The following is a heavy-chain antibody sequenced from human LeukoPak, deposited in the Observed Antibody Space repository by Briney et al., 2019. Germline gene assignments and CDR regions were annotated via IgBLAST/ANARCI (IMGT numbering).Heavy chain of an antibody. J-gene: IGHJ4*02. CDR2: ITGSGTNR. V-gene: IGHV3-23*01. CDR3: LIWEDYDVLTAYYVPDF. Sequence: GGSLRLSCVASGFTFSNYAMSWVRQAPGKGLEWVSAITGSGTNRYYADSLKGRFTTSRDNSKNTVFLQMNSLRHEDTAIYYCLIWEDYDVLTAYYVPDFWGQGTLVTVSS. D-gene: IGHD3-9*01. CDR1: GFTFSNYA.